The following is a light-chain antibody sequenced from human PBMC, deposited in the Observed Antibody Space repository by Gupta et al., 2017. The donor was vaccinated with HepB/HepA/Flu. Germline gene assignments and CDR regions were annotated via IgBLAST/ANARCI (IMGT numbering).Light chain of an antibody. J-gene: IGKJ2*01. V-gene: IGKV1-39*01. CDR1: QTITSY. CDR2: DAS. Sequence: DIQMTQSPSSLSASVGDRVTITCRASQTITSYLNWYQQKPGKAPKLLINDASTLQSGVPSRFSGSGSGTDFTLTISRLQPEDFATYYCQQSYSKTFGQGTKVEIK. CDR3: QQSYSKT.